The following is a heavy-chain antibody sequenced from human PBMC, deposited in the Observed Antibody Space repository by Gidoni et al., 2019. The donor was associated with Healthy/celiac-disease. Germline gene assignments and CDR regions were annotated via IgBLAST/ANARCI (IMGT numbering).Heavy chain of an antibody. CDR1: GYSFPSYW. Sequence: VQLVQAGAEVTKPGESLKIYCKGSGYSFPSYWIGWVRQMPGKGLEWMGIIYPGDSDTRYSPSFQGQVTISADTAISTAYLQWSSLKASDTAMYYCARHRGSGWHYYYYGMDVLGQGTTVTVSS. D-gene: IGHD6-19*01. V-gene: IGHV5-51*01. CDR2: IYPGDSDT. CDR3: ARHRGSGWHYYYYGMDV. J-gene: IGHJ6*02.